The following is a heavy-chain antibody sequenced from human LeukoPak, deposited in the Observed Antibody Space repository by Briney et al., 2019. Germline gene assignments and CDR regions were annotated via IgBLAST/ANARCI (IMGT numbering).Heavy chain of an antibody. J-gene: IGHJ4*02. CDR2: IRYDGSNT. D-gene: IGHD3-3*01. V-gene: IGHV3-30*02. CDR1: GFTFSSYG. CDR3: AKDFGVSGTGGAYFDY. Sequence: GGSLRLSCAASGFTFSSYGMHWVRQAPGKGLEWVAFIRYDGSNTYYADSVKGRFTISRDNSKNTLYLQMNSLRPEDTAVYYCAKDFGVSGTGGAYFDYWGQGTLITVSS.